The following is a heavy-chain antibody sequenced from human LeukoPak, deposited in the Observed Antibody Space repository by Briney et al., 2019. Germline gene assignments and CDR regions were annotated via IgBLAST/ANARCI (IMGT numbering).Heavy chain of an antibody. CDR1: GFTFTTYW. CDR2: IKQYGSEK. V-gene: IGHV3-7*01. CDR3: ARFATYGSGTYAFDY. J-gene: IGHJ4*02. Sequence: GGSLRLSCAASGFTFTTYWMSWVRQAPGKGLEWVANIKQYGSEKYYVDSVKGRFTISRDNAKNSLYLQMNSLRAEDTAVYYCARFATYGSGTYAFDYWGQGTLVTVSS. D-gene: IGHD3-10*01.